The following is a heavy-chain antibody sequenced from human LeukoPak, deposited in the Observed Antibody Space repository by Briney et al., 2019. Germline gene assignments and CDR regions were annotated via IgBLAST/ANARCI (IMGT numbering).Heavy chain of an antibody. D-gene: IGHD3-10*01. CDR3: AKGLYSYYGSGSNY. Sequence: GGSLRLSCAASGFTFRTYAMSWVRQASGRGLDWVSAISGSTGSTYYADSVKGRFTISRDNSKNTLYLQMNSLRVEDTAVYYCAKGLYSYYGSGSNYWGQGTLVSGSS. CDR2: ISGSTGST. J-gene: IGHJ4*02. CDR1: GFTFRTYA. V-gene: IGHV3-23*01.